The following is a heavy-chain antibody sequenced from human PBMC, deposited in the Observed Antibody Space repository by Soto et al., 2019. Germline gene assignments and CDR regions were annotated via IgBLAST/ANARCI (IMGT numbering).Heavy chain of an antibody. J-gene: IGHJ4*02. CDR2: ISWNSGSI. CDR1: GFTFDDYA. CDR3: AKDISGSYYYFDY. V-gene: IGHV3-9*01. D-gene: IGHD1-26*01. Sequence: EVQLVESGGGLVQPSRSLRLSCAASGFTFDDYAMHWVRQAPGKGLEWVSGISWNSGSIGYADSVKGRFTISRDNAKNSLYLQMNSLRAEDTALYYCAKDISGSYYYFDYWGQGTLVTVSS.